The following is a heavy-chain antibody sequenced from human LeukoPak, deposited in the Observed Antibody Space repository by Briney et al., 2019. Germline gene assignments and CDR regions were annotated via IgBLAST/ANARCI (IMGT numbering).Heavy chain of an antibody. V-gene: IGHV4-34*01. CDR2: INHSGST. Sequence: SETLSLTCAVYGGSFSGYYWSWIRQPPGKGLEWIGEINHSGSTNYNPSLKGRVTISVDTSKNQFSLKLSSVTAADTAVYYCARRRKYYYGSGELDYWGQGTLVTVSS. CDR3: ARRRKYYYGSGELDY. D-gene: IGHD3-10*01. CDR1: GGSFSGYY. J-gene: IGHJ4*02.